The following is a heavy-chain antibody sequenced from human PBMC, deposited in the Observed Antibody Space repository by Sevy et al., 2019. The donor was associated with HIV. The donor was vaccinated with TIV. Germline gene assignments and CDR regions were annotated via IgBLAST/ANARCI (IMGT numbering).Heavy chain of an antibody. CDR1: GFTFSDHY. J-gene: IGHJ4*02. Sequence: GGSLRLSCAASGFTFSDHYMEWVRQAPGKGLEWVGRTRNKADSYTTEYAASVTGRFTISRDDSKNSLYLQMNSLKTGDTAVYYCASHAGIAAAGRVFDYWGQGSLVTVSS. CDR3: ASHAGIAAAGRVFDY. D-gene: IGHD6-13*01. V-gene: IGHV3-72*01. CDR2: TRNKADSYTT.